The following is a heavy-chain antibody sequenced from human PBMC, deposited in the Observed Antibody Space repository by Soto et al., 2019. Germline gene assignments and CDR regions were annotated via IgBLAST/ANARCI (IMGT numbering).Heavy chain of an antibody. J-gene: IGHJ5*02. CDR2: ISRSGTT. CDR1: GGYFNDNY. Sequence: QVQLQQWGAGLLKPSETQSLSCAVYGGYFNDNYYTWFRQPPGKGLEWIGEISRSGTTKYIPSLKSRASISFDTSKTQVSLKVTSVTAADTAVYYCATSLWFGTQVELWGQGALVTVSS. CDR3: ATSLWFGTQVEL. V-gene: IGHV4-34*01. D-gene: IGHD3-10*01.